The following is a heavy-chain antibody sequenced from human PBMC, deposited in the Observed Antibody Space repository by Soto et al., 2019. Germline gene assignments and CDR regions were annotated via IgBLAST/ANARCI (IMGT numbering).Heavy chain of an antibody. J-gene: IGHJ4*02. V-gene: IGHV2-5*01. Sequence: GSGPTLVNPTQTLTLTCTFSGFSLSTSGVGVGWIRQPPGKALEWLALIYWNDDKRYSPSLKSRLTIPKDTSKNQVVLTMTNMDPVDTATYYCAHRPSGWYLFDYWGQGTLVTVSS. CDR1: GFSLSTSGVG. CDR3: AHRPSGWYLFDY. CDR2: IYWNDDK. D-gene: IGHD6-19*01.